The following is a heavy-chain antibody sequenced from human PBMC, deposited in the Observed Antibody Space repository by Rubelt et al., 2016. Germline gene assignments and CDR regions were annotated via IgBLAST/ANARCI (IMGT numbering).Heavy chain of an antibody. J-gene: IGHJ4*02. CDR3: VKDPPDCSSTTCYIRAFFF. D-gene: IGHD2-2*02. Sequence: EVQLLESGGGLVLPGGSLRLSCGTSGFTFSGYGMHWVRQAPGKGLEYVSAISSNGGSTYYADSVKGRFTISRDNSKNTLYLQMSSLRAEDTAVYYFVKDPPDCSSTTCYIRAFFFWGQGTLVTVSS. V-gene: IGHV3-64D*06. CDR2: ISSNGGST. CDR1: GFTFSGYG.